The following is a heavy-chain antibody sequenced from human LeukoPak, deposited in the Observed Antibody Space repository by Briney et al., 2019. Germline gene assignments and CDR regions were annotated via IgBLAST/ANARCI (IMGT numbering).Heavy chain of an antibody. CDR3: ARGNWNHGRLFDY. CDR1: GGSISSRNYY. CDR2: LYYSGST. Sequence: PSETLSLTCTASGGSISSRNYYWGWIRQPPGKGLEWIGSLYYSGSTYYNPSLKSRLTISVDTSKNQFSLKLSSVTAADTAVYYCARGNWNHGRLFDYWGQGTLVTVSS. V-gene: IGHV4-39*01. J-gene: IGHJ4*02. D-gene: IGHD1-14*01.